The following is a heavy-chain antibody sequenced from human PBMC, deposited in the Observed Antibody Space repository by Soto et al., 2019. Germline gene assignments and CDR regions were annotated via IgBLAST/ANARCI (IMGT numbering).Heavy chain of an antibody. Sequence: GGSLRLSCAASGFTFSDNWMNWVRQAPGKGLEWVATIKPDGSEQDYVEFVKGRFTISRDNAKNSLYLQMNSLRAEDTAVYYCATVPWTAAASWGQGNLVPVS. J-gene: IGHJ5*02. CDR3: ATVPWTAAAS. D-gene: IGHD6-13*01. V-gene: IGHV3-7*01. CDR1: GFTFSDNW. CDR2: IKPDGSEQ.